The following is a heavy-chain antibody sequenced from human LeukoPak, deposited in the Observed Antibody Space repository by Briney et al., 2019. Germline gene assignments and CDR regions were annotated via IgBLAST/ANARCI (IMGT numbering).Heavy chain of an antibody. CDR1: GFTFSSYA. CDR3: AKGTRGYSYGLPDY. D-gene: IGHD5-18*01. V-gene: IGHV3-23*01. J-gene: IGHJ4*02. CDR2: INGSGGST. Sequence: GGSLRLSCQASGFTFSSYAMSWLRQAPGKGLEWVSAINGSGGSTYYADSVKGRFTISRDNSKNTLYLQMNSLRAEDTAVYYCAKGTRGYSYGLPDYWGQGTLVTVSS.